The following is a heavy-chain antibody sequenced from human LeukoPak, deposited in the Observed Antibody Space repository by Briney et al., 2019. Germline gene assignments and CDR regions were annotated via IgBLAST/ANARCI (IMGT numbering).Heavy chain of an antibody. Sequence: SETLSLICTVSGGSISIYYWKWIRQPAGKGLEWIGRIYTNENTFFNPSLQSRLTLSVDTSKNHFSLKLSSVTAADTAVYYCARYSGNPTWFFDYWGQGSLVTVSS. J-gene: IGHJ4*02. CDR1: GGSISIYY. D-gene: IGHD1-26*01. CDR3: ARYSGNPTWFFDY. CDR2: IYTNENT. V-gene: IGHV4-4*07.